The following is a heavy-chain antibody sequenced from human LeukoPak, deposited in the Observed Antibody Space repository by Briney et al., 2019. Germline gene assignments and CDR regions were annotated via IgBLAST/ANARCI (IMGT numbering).Heavy chain of an antibody. D-gene: IGHD6-6*01. J-gene: IGHJ6*03. Sequence: ASVKVSCKASGYTFTSYDINWVRQATGQGLEWMGWMNPNSGNTGYAQKFQGRVTMTRNTSISTAYMELSSLRSEDTAVYYCAREGGPYSGSTYYYYYMDVWGKGTTVTVSS. CDR1: GYTFTSYD. CDR3: AREGGPYSGSTYYYYYMDV. CDR2: MNPNSGNT. V-gene: IGHV1-8*01.